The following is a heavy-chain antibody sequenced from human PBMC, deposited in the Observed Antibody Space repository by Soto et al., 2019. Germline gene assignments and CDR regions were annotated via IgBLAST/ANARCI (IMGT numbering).Heavy chain of an antibody. Sequence: ESGGGVVQPGRSLRLSCAASGFTFSSYGMHWVRQAPGKGLEWVAVISYDGSNKYYADSVKGRFTISRDNSKNTLYLQMNSLRAEDTAVYYCAKVLTYYYDSSGYYFDYWGQGTLVTVSS. D-gene: IGHD3-22*01. CDR3: AKVLTYYYDSSGYYFDY. CDR2: ISYDGSNK. J-gene: IGHJ4*02. V-gene: IGHV3-30*18. CDR1: GFTFSSYG.